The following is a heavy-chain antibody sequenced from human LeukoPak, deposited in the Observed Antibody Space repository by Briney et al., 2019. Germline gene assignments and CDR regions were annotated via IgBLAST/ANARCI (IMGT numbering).Heavy chain of an antibody. CDR1: GFTFSSYA. J-gene: IGHJ4*02. V-gene: IGHV3-30-3*01. CDR3: ARGHLDY. CDR2: ISYDGSNK. Sequence: GGSLRLSCAASGFTFSSYAMSWVRQAPGKGLEWVAVISYDGSNKYYADSVKGRFTISRDNSKNTLYLQMNSLRAEDTAVYYCARGHLDYWGQGTLVTVSS.